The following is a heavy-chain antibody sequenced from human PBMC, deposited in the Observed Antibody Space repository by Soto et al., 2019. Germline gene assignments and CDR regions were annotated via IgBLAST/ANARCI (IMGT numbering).Heavy chain of an antibody. CDR3: ARDGYGDPYYYYGMDV. Sequence: GGSLSLSCAASGFAFGFYELSWVRQAPGKGLEWLSYISTSGDTIYYADSVKGRFTISRDNARNSLYLQMNSLRAEDTAVYYCARDGYGDPYYYYGMDVWGQGTTVTVSS. CDR1: GFAFGFYE. D-gene: IGHD4-17*01. CDR2: ISTSGDTI. J-gene: IGHJ6*02. V-gene: IGHV3-48*03.